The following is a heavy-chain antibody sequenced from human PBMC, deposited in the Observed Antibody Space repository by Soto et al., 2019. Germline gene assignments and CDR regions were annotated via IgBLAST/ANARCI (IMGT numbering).Heavy chain of an antibody. Sequence: SETLSLTCSVSGGSISSGDYYWSWIRQPPGKGLEWIGYIYYSWSTYYNPSLKSRVTISVDTSKNQFSLKLSSVTAADTAVYYCDRAPRGIQLWRGSFDYWGQGTLVTVSS. J-gene: IGHJ4*02. CDR3: DRAPRGIQLWRGSFDY. D-gene: IGHD5-18*01. CDR2: IYYSWST. CDR1: GGSISSGDYY. V-gene: IGHV4-30-4*01.